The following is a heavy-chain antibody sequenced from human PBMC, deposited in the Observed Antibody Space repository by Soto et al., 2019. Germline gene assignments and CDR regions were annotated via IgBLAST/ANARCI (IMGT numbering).Heavy chain of an antibody. CDR1: GGSVSSGSYY. CDR2: IYYSGST. Sequence: SETLSLTCTVSGGSVSSGSYYWSWIRQPPGKGLEWIGYIYYSGSTSYNPSLKSRVTISVDTSKNQFSLKLSSVTAADTAVYYCARVSSSSWYYFDYWGQGTLVTVSS. D-gene: IGHD6-13*01. CDR3: ARVSSSSWYYFDY. V-gene: IGHV4-61*01. J-gene: IGHJ4*02.